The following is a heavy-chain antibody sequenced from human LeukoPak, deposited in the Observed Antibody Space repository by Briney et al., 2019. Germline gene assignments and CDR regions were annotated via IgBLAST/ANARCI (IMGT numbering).Heavy chain of an antibody. CDR1: GFTVSSNY. V-gene: IGHV3-66*04. CDR2: IYSGGST. J-gene: IGHJ6*02. Sequence: QPGGSLRLSCAASGFTVSSNYMSWVRQAPGKGLEWVSVIYSGGSTYYADSVKGRFTISRDNSKNTLYLQMNSLRAEDTAVYYRARRPTVVRTYGMDVWGQGTTVTVSS. D-gene: IGHD4-23*01. CDR3: ARRPTVVRTYGMDV.